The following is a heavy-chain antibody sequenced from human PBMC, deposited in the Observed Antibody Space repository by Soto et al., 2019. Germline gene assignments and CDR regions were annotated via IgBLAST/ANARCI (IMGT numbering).Heavy chain of an antibody. CDR1: GFTFSSFE. J-gene: IGHJ5*01. Sequence: GGSLRLSCVGSGFTFSSFEMNWVRQTPGKGLEWLSYIGRSGETIYYADSVKGRFTISRDNAKSSLFLQMTGLRDEDTGIYYCAKGKISTTTYTSFDSWGQGTLVTV. CDR2: IGRSGETI. V-gene: IGHV3-48*03. CDR3: AKGKISTTTYTSFDS. D-gene: IGHD1-26*01.